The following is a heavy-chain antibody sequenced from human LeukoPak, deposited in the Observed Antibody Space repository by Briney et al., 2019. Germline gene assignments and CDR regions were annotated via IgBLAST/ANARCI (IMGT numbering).Heavy chain of an antibody. CDR3: ARDQLSRGVWFDP. CDR2: ISAYNGNT. D-gene: IGHD1-1*01. CDR1: GYTFTSYG. V-gene: IGHV1-18*01. J-gene: IGHJ5*02. Sequence: ASVKVSCKASGYTFTSYGISWVRQAPEHGGEWMGWISAYNGNTNYAQKLQGRVTMTTDTSTSTAYMELRSLRSDDTAVYYCARDQLSRGVWFDPWGQGTLVTVSS.